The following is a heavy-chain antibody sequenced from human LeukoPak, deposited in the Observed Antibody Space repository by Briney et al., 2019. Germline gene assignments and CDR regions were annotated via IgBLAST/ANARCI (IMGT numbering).Heavy chain of an antibody. CDR1: GGSVSSGSYY. Sequence: MASETLSLTCTVSGGSVSSGSYYWSWIRQPPGKGLEWIGYIYYSGSTNYNPSLKSRVTISVDTSKNQFSLKLSSVTAADTAVYYCARVVGHYYDSSGYYCDYWGQGTLVTVSS. V-gene: IGHV4-61*01. CDR3: ARVVGHYYDSSGYYCDY. J-gene: IGHJ4*02. CDR2: IYYSGST. D-gene: IGHD3-22*01.